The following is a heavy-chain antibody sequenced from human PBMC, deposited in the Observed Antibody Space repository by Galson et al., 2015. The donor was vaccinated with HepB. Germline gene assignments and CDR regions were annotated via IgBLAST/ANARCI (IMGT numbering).Heavy chain of an antibody. Sequence: SLRLSCAASGFTFSSYGMHWVRQAPGKGLEWVAVIWYDGSNKYYADSVKGRFTISRDNSKNTLYLQMNSLRAEDTAVYYCAREGIVVAGAFDIWGQGTMVTVSS. CDR2: IWYDGSNK. V-gene: IGHV3-33*01. CDR3: AREGIVVAGAFDI. D-gene: IGHD2-15*01. J-gene: IGHJ3*02. CDR1: GFTFSSYG.